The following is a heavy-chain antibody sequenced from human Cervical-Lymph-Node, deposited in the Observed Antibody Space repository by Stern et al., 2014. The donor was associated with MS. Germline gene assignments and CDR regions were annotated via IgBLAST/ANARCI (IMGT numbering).Heavy chain of an antibody. D-gene: IGHD4-17*01. V-gene: IGHV5-51*01. CDR3: ARLARPDYAY. CDR1: GYTFANFW. CDR2: IYPGDSET. Sequence: EVQLVQSGAEVKKPGESLKISCKGSGYTFANFWIGWVRQMPGKGLEWMGIIYPGDSETRYSPSFRGQVTISADKSISSAYLQWSSLKASDTAMYYCARLARPDYAYWGQGTLVTVSS. J-gene: IGHJ4*02.